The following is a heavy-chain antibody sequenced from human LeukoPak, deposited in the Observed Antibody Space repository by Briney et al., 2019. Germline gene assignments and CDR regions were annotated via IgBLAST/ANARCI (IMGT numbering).Heavy chain of an antibody. J-gene: IGHJ5*02. Sequence: PSETLSLTCTVSGGSISSYYWSWIRQPPGKGLEWIGYIYYSGSTNYNPSLKSRVTISKDTSKNQFSLKLSSVTAADTAVYYCAGSVLGYSFNNWFDPWGQGTLVTVSS. CDR1: GGSISSYY. D-gene: IGHD5-18*01. CDR3: AGSVLGYSFNNWFDP. V-gene: IGHV4-59*01. CDR2: IYYSGST.